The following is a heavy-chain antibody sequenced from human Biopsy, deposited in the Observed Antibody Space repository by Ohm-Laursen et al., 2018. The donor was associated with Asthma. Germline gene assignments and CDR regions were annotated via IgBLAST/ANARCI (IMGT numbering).Heavy chain of an antibody. V-gene: IGHV4-34*01. CDR2: TNERGVT. CDR3: ARGPELDV. Sequence: SETLSLTCGVYPGPFSGFFWTWIRQSPGKGLEWIGETNERGVTNNNPSLKSRVIISIDTYWNRVSLKLTSVTAADTAVYYCARGPELDVWGQGTTVTVSS. CDR1: PGPFSGFF. J-gene: IGHJ6*02.